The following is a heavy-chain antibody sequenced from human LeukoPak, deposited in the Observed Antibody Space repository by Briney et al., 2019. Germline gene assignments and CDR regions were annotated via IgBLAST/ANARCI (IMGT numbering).Heavy chain of an antibody. J-gene: IGHJ4*02. D-gene: IGHD6-19*01. CDR3: AKDHEQWLGQDYFDY. CDR1: GFTFSSYG. V-gene: IGHV3-33*06. CDR2: IWYDGSNK. Sequence: GRSLRLSCAASGFTFSSYGMHWVRQAPGKGLEWVAVIWYDGSNKYYADSVKGRFTISRDNSKNTLYLQMNSLRAEDTAVYYCAKDHEQWLGQDYFDYWGQGPLVTVSS.